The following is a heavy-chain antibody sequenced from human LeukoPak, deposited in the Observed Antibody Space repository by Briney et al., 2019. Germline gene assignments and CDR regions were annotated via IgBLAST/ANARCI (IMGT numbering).Heavy chain of an antibody. Sequence: GGSLRLSCAASGFTFSSYSMNWVRQAPGKVLEWVSSISSSSSYIYYAGSVKGRFTISRDNAKNSMYLQMNSLRAEDTAVYYCAIIVVVTAKGGIDYWGQGTLVTVSS. V-gene: IGHV3-21*01. J-gene: IGHJ4*02. CDR1: GFTFSSYS. CDR3: AIIVVVTAKGGIDY. D-gene: IGHD2-21*02. CDR2: ISSSSSYI.